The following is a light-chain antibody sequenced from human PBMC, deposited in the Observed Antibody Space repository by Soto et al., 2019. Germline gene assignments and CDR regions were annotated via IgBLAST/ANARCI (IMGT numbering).Light chain of an antibody. V-gene: IGKV2-28*01. Sequence: DIVMTQSPLSLPVTPGEPASISCRSSQSLLHSNGYNYLDWYLQKPGQSPQLLIYLGSNRASGVPDRFSGSGSGTDFTLKISRGEAEDVGVYYCMQALQTRVTFGQGTKVEIK. J-gene: IGKJ1*01. CDR2: LGS. CDR3: MQALQTRVT. CDR1: QSLLHSNGYNY.